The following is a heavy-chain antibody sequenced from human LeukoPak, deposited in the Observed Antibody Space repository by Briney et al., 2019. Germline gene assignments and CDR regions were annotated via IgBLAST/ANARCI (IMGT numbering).Heavy chain of an antibody. CDR1: GGSISSSSYY. CDR3: AKLHRYSSGWSEDY. J-gene: IGHJ4*02. Sequence: SETLSLTCTVSGGSISSSSYYWGWIRQPPGKGLEWIGSIYYSGSTYYNPSLKSRVTISVDTSKNQFSLKLSSVTAADTAVYYCAKLHRYSSGWSEDYWGQGTLVTVSS. V-gene: IGHV4-39*01. CDR2: IYYSGST. D-gene: IGHD6-19*01.